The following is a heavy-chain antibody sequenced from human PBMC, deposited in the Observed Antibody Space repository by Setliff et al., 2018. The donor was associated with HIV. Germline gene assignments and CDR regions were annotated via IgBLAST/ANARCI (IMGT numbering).Heavy chain of an antibody. J-gene: IGHJ4*02. CDR1: GGSFSAYY. V-gene: IGHV4-34*01. CDR2: INYSGGT. CDR3: ARVFVDTAVLRVLEYYFDS. Sequence: SETLSLTCAVYGGSFSAYYWSRIRQPPGKGLEWIGEINYSGGTNYIPSLKSRVTISLDTSKNQFSLRMRSVTAADTAVYYCARVFVDTAVLRVLEYYFDSWGRGTLVTVSS. D-gene: IGHD5-18*01.